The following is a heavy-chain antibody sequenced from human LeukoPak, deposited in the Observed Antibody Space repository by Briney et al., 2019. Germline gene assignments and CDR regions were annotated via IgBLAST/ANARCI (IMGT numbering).Heavy chain of an antibody. CDR2: IKQDGSEK. D-gene: IGHD2-2*01. Sequence: GGSLRLSCAVSGFTFSTYWMSWVRQAPGKGLEWVANIKQDGSEKYYVDSVRGRFTISRDNAEDSLYLQMNSLRAEDTAVYYCARDCSTTNCYSGYLDNWGQGTLVTVSS. J-gene: IGHJ4*02. V-gene: IGHV3-7*01. CDR3: ARDCSTTNCYSGYLDN. CDR1: GFTFSTYW.